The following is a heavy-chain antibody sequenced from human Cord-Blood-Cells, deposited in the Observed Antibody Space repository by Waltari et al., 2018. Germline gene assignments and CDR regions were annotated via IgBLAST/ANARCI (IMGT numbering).Heavy chain of an antibody. Sequence: QVQLQQWGAGLLKPSETLSLTCAVYGGSFSGYYWSWRRQPPGKGLEWIGEINHSGSTNYNPSLKSRVTISVDTSKNQFSLKLSSVTAADTAVYYCARPHYGDYGWFDPWGQGTLVTVSS. CDR2: INHSGST. J-gene: IGHJ5*02. CDR1: GGSFSGYY. V-gene: IGHV4-34*01. CDR3: ARPHYGDYGWFDP. D-gene: IGHD4-17*01.